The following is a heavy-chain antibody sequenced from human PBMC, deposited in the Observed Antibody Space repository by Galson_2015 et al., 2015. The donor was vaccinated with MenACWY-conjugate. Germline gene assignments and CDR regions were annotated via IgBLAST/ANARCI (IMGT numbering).Heavy chain of an antibody. V-gene: IGHV3-53*01. D-gene: IGHD2-8*01. Sequence: ALRHSCAVSGVTVGSRYMTWFRQAGGKGREWVSDIYRDGSRCNADSEQGRFTIARDNSKETVFIQMTSLRAEDTAKYCCAREFRASTAWCLNKTKTIDSYYGIDVWGQGTTVTVSS. CDR2: IYRDGSR. CDR1: GVTVGSRY. CDR3: AREFRASTAWCLNKTKTIDSYYGIDV. J-gene: IGHJ6*02.